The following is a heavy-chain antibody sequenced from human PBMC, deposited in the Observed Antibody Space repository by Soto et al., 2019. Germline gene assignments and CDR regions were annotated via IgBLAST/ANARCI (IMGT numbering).Heavy chain of an antibody. CDR1: GGTFSSYA. Sequence: SVKVSCKPSGGTFSSYAISWVRQAPGQGLEWMGGIIPIFGTANYAQKFQGRVTITADEPTSTDYMELSSLRSGDTAAYYCERRVLTGYYIRFNYYCGMEVWGQGTTVSVCS. D-gene: IGHD3-9*01. CDR3: ERRVLTGYYIRFNYYCGMEV. V-gene: IGHV1-69*13. CDR2: IIPIFGTA. J-gene: IGHJ6*02.